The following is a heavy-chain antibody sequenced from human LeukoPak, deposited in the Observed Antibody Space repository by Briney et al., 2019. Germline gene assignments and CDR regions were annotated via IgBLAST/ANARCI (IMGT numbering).Heavy chain of an antibody. D-gene: IGHD3-22*01. CDR3: ARALLVGGSGYHY. CDR2: IKQDGSEK. CDR1: GFTFSSYW. Sequence: QSGGSLRRSCAASGFTFSSYWMSWVRQAPGKGLEWVANIKQDGSEKYYVDSVKGRFTISRDNAKNSLYLQMNSLRAEDTAVYYCARALLVGGSGYHYWGQGTLVTVSS. V-gene: IGHV3-7*01. J-gene: IGHJ4*02.